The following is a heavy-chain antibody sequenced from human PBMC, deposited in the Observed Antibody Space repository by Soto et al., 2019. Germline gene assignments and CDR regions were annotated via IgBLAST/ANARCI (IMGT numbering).Heavy chain of an antibody. V-gene: IGHV3-21*01. CDR2: ISASGAYK. CDR3: AGERSALPGARDAMDV. D-gene: IGHD1-26*01. CDR1: GFNFNTYS. J-gene: IGHJ6*02. Sequence: GGSLRLSCAASGFNFNTYSMNWVRQAPGKGLQWVSFISASGAYKYYADSVRGRFTISRDNAKKSVFLEMNNLTADDTATYYCAGERSALPGARDAMDVWGQGTTVTVSS.